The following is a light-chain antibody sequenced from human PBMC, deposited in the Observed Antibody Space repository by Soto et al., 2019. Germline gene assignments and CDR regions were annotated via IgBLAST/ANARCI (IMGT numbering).Light chain of an antibody. CDR3: QHYNDWPPTWT. V-gene: IGKV3-15*01. CDR1: QSVSSK. CDR2: GAP. J-gene: IGKJ1*01. Sequence: EIVMTQSPATLSVSPGERATLSCRASQSVSSKLAWYQQKPGKAPRFLIFGAPTMAIGIPAWFSGSGFGTEFILTISSLQSEDFAFYYCQHYNDWPPTWTFGQGTKVDIK.